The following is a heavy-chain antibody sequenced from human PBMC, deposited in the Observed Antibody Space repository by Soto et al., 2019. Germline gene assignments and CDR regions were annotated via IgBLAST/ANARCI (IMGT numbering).Heavy chain of an antibody. Sequence: QVQLQESGPGLVKPSQTLSLTCTVSGGSISSGTHYWSWIRQHPGKGLEWIGNIYYSGSAYYNPSLNSPVTMSVDTSKNQFSLRLTSVTAADTAVYYCARVPVWLVAFDSWGQGILVTVSS. CDR3: ARVPVWLVAFDS. CDR1: GGSISSGTHY. CDR2: IYYSGSA. V-gene: IGHV4-31*01. J-gene: IGHJ5*01. D-gene: IGHD3-22*01.